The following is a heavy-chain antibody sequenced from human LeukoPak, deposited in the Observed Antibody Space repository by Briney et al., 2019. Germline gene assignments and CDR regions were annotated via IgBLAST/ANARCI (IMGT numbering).Heavy chain of an antibody. J-gene: IGHJ4*02. V-gene: IGHV4-34*01. CDR3: ARSATVTTGKYFDY. Sequence: PSETLSLTCAVYGGSFSGYYWSWIRQPPGKGLEWIGEINHSGSTNYNPSLKSRVTISVDTSKNQFSLKLSSVTAADTAVYYCARSATVTTGKYFDYWDQGTLVTVSS. CDR2: INHSGST. D-gene: IGHD4-11*01. CDR1: GGSFSGYY.